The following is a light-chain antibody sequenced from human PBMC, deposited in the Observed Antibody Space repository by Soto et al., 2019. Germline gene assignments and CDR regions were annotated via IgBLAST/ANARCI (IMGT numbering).Light chain of an antibody. CDR2: DAS. CDR1: QRVSSY. J-gene: IGKJ4*01. CDR3: QQRSNWPLT. Sequence: EIVLTQSPATLSLSPGERATLSCRASQRVSSYLAWYQQKPGQAPRLLIYDASNRATGIPARFSGSGSGTDFTLTISSLEPEDVAVYYFQQRSNWPLTFGGGTNVEIK. V-gene: IGKV3-11*01.